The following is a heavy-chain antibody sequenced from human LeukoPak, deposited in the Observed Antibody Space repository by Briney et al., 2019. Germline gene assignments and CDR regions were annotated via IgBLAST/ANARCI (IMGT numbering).Heavy chain of an antibody. V-gene: IGHV1-69*04. CDR3: ASTGKYYDILTGYWVV. D-gene: IGHD3-9*01. CDR2: IIPILGIA. J-gene: IGHJ6*02. Sequence: ASVTVSFKASGGTFSSYAISWVRQAPGQGLEWMGRIIPILGIANYAQKFQGRVTITADKSTSTAYMELSSLRSEDTAVYYCASTGKYYDILTGYWVVWGQGTTVTVSS. CDR1: GGTFSSYA.